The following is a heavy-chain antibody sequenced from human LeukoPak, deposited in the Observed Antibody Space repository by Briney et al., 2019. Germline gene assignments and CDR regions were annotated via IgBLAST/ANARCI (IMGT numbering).Heavy chain of an antibody. Sequence: ESGPTLMYPTQTLTLTCTFSGFSLSTSGEGVGWIRQPPVKALEWLSLIDWNDDKRYSPSLESRNTITKDTSKNQVVLTMPNMDPVDTATYYCAHRTIVVVPAAIPVLDAFDIWGQGTMVTVSS. CDR3: AHRTIVVVPAAIPVLDAFDI. V-gene: IGHV2-5*01. D-gene: IGHD2-2*01. CDR1: GFSLSTSGEG. CDR2: IDWNDDK. J-gene: IGHJ3*02.